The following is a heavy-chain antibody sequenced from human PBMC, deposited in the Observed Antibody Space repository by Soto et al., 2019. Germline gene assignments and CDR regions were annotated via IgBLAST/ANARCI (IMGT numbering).Heavy chain of an antibody. CDR3: ARCYDYVWGSYPHYYSRMDV. D-gene: IGHD3-16*02. CDR2: INHSGST. CDR1: GGSFSGYY. V-gene: IGHV4-34*01. J-gene: IGHJ6*02. Sequence: SETLSLTCAVYGGSFSGYYWSWIRQPPGKGLEWIGEINHSGSTNYNPSLKSRVTISVDTSKNQFSLKLSSVTAADTAVYYCARCYDYVWGSYPHYYSRMDVWGQGTTVTVSS.